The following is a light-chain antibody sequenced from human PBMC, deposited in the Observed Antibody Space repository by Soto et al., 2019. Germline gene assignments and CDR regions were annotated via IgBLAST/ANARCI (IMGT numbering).Light chain of an antibody. CDR3: QQGYSIHQT. Sequence: DIQMTQSPPSLSASVGDRVTISCRASQSISSYLNWYQQKPGKAPKLLIYAASSLQSGVPSRFSGSGSGTDLTLTISSLQPEDFATDYCQQGYSIHQTFGHGTKVEIK. CDR2: AAS. V-gene: IGKV1-39*01. J-gene: IGKJ1*01. CDR1: QSISSY.